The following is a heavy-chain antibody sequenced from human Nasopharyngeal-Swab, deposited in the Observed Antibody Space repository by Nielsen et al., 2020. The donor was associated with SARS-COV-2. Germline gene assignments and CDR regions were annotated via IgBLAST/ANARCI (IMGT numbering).Heavy chain of an antibody. D-gene: IGHD5-18*01. CDR2: IYPGDSDT. J-gene: IGHJ4*02. V-gene: IGHV5-51*01. CDR3: ARGGATAMGPASFDY. Sequence: GESLKISCKGSGYSFTNYWIGWVRQMPGKGLEWMGTIYPGDSDTRYSPSFQGQVTISADKSISTAYLQWSSLKASDTAMYYCARGGATAMGPASFDYWGQGTLVTVSS. CDR1: GYSFTNYW.